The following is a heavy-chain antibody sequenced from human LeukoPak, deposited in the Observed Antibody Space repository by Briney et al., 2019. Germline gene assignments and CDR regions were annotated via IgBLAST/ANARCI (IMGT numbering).Heavy chain of an antibody. Sequence: SVKGRFTISRDNAKNSLYLQMNSLRAEDTAVYYCARWDIVVVPAATRHFDYWGQGTLVTVSS. D-gene: IGHD2-2*01. J-gene: IGHJ4*02. CDR3: ARWDIVVVPAATRHFDY. V-gene: IGHV3-21*01.